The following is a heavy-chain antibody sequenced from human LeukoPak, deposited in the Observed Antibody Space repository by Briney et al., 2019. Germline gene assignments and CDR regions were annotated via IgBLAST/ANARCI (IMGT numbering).Heavy chain of an antibody. V-gene: IGHV4-59*01. CDR3: ARDVTIFGVVITWFDP. CDR1: GGSISSYY. D-gene: IGHD3-3*01. J-gene: IGHJ5*02. Sequence: SETLSLTCTVSGGSISSYYWSWIRQPPGKGLEWIGYIYYSGSTNYNPSLKSRVTISVDTSKNQFSLKLSSVTAADTAVYYCARDVTIFGVVITWFDPWGQGTLVTVSS. CDR2: IYYSGST.